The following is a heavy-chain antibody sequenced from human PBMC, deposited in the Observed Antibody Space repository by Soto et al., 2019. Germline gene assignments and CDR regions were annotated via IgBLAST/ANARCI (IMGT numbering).Heavy chain of an antibody. CDR1: GFTFSNYG. V-gene: IGHV3-33*01. Sequence: QVQLVESGGGVVQPGRSLRLSCAASGFTFSNYGMHWVRQAPGMGLDWVAVIWYDGSKKYYADSVMRRFTISRDNSKNTLYLQMNSLRGEDTAVYYCARAIASTASRFGYYYYYGMDVWGQGTTVTVSS. J-gene: IGHJ6*02. CDR3: ARAIASTASRFGYYYYYGMDV. D-gene: IGHD6-13*01. CDR2: IWYDGSKK.